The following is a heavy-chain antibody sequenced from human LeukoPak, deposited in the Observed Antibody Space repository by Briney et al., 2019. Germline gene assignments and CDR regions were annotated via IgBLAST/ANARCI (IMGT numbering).Heavy chain of an antibody. D-gene: IGHD6-19*01. CDR3: AKDIFRGSSSPLNYFDY. CDR1: VLTFYEYA. J-gene: IGHJ4*02. Sequence: GGSLRLSCAASVLTFYEYAMHWGRQAPRGSLECGSGISWNRDSIGYADSVRGGFTISRDNAKNCLYLQINRWRAEDTALYYCAKDIFRGSSSPLNYFDYWGQGPLVTVYS. V-gene: IGHV3-9*01. CDR2: ISWNRDSI.